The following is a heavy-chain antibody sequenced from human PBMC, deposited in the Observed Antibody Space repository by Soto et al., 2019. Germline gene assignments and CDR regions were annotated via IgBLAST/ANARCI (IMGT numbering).Heavy chain of an antibody. CDR3: ARVGDGYNYLDY. CDR2: IWYDGSNK. D-gene: IGHD5-12*01. J-gene: IGHJ4*02. V-gene: IGHV3-33*01. CDR1: GFTFSSYG. Sequence: GGSLRLSCAASGFTFSSYGMHWVRQAPGKGLEWVAVIWYDGSNKYYADSVKGRFTISRDNSKNTLYLQMNSLRAGDTAVYYCARVGDGYNYLDYWGQGTLVTVSS.